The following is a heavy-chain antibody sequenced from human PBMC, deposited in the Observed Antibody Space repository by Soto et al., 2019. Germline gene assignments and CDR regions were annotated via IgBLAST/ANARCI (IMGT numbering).Heavy chain of an antibody. V-gene: IGHV3-30*18. CDR1: GFTFSSYG. D-gene: IGHD6-25*01. J-gene: IGHJ6*02. CDR3: AKDRRPNYYYGMDV. Sequence: QVQLVESGGGVVQPGRSLRLSCAASGFTFSSYGMHWVRQAPGKGLEWVAVISYDGSNKYYADSVKGRFTISRDNSKNTLYLQKNSLRAEETAVYYCAKDRRPNYYYGMDVGGQGATVTVSS. CDR2: ISYDGSNK.